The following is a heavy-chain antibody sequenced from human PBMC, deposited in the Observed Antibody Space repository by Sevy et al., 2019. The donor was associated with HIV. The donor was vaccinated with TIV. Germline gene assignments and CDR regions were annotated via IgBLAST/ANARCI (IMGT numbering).Heavy chain of an antibody. Sequence: GGSLRLSCAASGFTFSSYAMHWVRQAPGKGLEWVAVISYDGSNKYYADSVKGRFTISRDNSKNTLYLQMNSLRAEATAVYYCARDYLDGIVLWYYYMDVWGKGTTVTVSS. CDR1: GFTFSSYA. CDR2: ISYDGSNK. D-gene: IGHD2-8*01. V-gene: IGHV3-30-3*01. CDR3: ARDYLDGIVLWYYYMDV. J-gene: IGHJ6*03.